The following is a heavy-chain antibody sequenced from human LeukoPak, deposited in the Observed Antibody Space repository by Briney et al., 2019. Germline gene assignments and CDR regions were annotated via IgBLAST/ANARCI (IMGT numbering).Heavy chain of an antibody. CDR3: ARAGFSQYQLLRRDWFDP. CDR1: GGSISSGDYY. Sequence: SETLSLTCTVSGGSISSGDYYWSWIRQPPGKGLEWIGYIYYSGSTYYNPSLKSRVTISVDTSKNQFSLKLSSVTAADTAVYYCARAGFSQYQLLRRDWFDPWGQGTLVTVSS. V-gene: IGHV4-30-4*08. J-gene: IGHJ5*02. CDR2: IYYSGST. D-gene: IGHD2-2*01.